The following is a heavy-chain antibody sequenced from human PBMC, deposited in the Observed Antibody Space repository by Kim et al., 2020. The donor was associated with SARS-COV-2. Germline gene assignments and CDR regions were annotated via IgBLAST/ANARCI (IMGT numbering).Heavy chain of an antibody. CDR3: ARDPWGALSGAYSFDY. V-gene: IGHV1-18*01. CDR1: GYTFTSYG. CDR2: ISAYNGNT. Sequence: ASVKVSCKASGYTFTSYGISWVRQAPGQGLEWMGWISAYNGNTNYAQKHQGRVTMTTDTSTSTAYMELRSLRSDDTAVYYCARDPWGALSGAYSFDYWGQGTLVTVSS. D-gene: IGHD3-10*01. J-gene: IGHJ4*02.